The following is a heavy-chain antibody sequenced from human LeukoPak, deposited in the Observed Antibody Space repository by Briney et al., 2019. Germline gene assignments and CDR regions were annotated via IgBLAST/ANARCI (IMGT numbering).Heavy chain of an antibody. CDR2: IRYDGSNK. D-gene: IGHD6-19*01. CDR1: GFTFSSYG. V-gene: IGHV3-30*02. CDR3: AKDRSLRAVAGKKTLYFQH. J-gene: IGHJ1*01. Sequence: GGSLRLSCAASGFTFSSYGMHWVRQAPGKGLEWVAFIRYDGSNKYYADSVKGRFTISRDNSKNTLYLQMNSLGAEDTAVYYCAKDRSLRAVAGKKTLYFQHWGQDTLVTVSS.